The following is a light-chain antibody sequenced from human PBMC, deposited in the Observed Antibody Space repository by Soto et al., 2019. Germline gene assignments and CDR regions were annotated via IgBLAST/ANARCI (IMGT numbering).Light chain of an antibody. CDR2: DVS. J-gene: IGKJ5*01. V-gene: IGKV1-13*02. Sequence: AIQVTQSPSSLSASVGDRVTITCRASQDIRGALGWYQQKPGKAPKLLIYDVSTLESGVPSRFSGSGSGTEFTLTISSLQPEDFGTYYCQQFNSYPITFGHGTRLEIK. CDR3: QQFNSYPIT. CDR1: QDIRGA.